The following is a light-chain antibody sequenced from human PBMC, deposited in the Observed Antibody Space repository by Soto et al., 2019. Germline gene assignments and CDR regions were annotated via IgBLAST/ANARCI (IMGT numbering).Light chain of an antibody. CDR1: SSDVGGYNY. V-gene: IGLV2-14*01. CDR3: SSYTSSSTLVV. CDR2: DVS. Sequence: QSALTQPASVSGSPGQSITISCTGTSSDVGGYNYVSWYQQHPGKAPKLMIYDVSNRPSGVSNRFSGSKSGNTASLTIYGLQAEDEADYYCSSYTSSSTLVVFGGWPKLTVL. J-gene: IGLJ2*01.